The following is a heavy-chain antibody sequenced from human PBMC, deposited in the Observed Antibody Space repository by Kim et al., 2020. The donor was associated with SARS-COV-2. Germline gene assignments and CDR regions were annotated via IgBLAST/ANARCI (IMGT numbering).Heavy chain of an antibody. CDR2: ISYGGSNK. CDR3: ARGFRTYDI. Sequence: GGSLRLSCAASGFTFSSYGMHWVRQAPGKGLEWVAIISYGGSNKYYADSVKGRFTISRDNSKNTLYLQMNSLRAEDTAVYYCARGFRTYDIWGQGTMVTV. CDR1: GFTFSSYG. V-gene: IGHV3-33*05. J-gene: IGHJ3*02.